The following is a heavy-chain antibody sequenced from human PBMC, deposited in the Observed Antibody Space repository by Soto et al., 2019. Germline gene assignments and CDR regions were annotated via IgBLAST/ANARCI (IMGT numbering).Heavy chain of an antibody. D-gene: IGHD3-22*01. V-gene: IGHV1-69*13. CDR3: ARPPAWDSSGFGSGYFDY. J-gene: IGHJ4*02. CDR2: IIPIFGTA. Sequence: GASVKVSCRASGGTFSSYAISWVRQAPGQGLEWMGGIIPIFGTANYAQKFQGRVTITADESTSTAYMELSSLRSEDTAVYYCARPPAWDSSGFGSGYFDYWGQGTLVTVSS. CDR1: GGTFSSYA.